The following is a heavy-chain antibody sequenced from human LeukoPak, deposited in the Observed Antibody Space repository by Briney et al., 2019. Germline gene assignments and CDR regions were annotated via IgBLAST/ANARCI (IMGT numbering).Heavy chain of an antibody. CDR2: ISAYNGNT. CDR3: ARDYRRYSGYDFPSNFDY. CDR1: GYIFTSYV. V-gene: IGHV1-18*01. Sequence: GASVKVSCKASGYIFTSYVISWVRQAPGHGLEWMGWISAYNGNTNYAQKLQGRVTVTTDTSTSAAYMELRSLRSDDTAVYYCARDYRRYSGYDFPSNFDYWGQGTLVTVSS. D-gene: IGHD5-12*01. J-gene: IGHJ4*02.